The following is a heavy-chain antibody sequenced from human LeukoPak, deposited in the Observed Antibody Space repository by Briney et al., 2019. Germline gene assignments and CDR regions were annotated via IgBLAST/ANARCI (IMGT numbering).Heavy chain of an antibody. V-gene: IGHV1-69*04. CDR2: IIPILGIA. D-gene: IGHD3-3*01. CDR1: GGTFSSYA. Sequence: GASVKVSCKASGGTFSSYAISWVRQAPGQGLEWMGRIIPILGIANYAQKFQGRVTITADKSTSTAYMELSSLRSEDTAVYYCARVALPPYDFWLDPWGQGTLVTVSS. J-gene: IGHJ5*02. CDR3: ARVALPPYDFWLDP.